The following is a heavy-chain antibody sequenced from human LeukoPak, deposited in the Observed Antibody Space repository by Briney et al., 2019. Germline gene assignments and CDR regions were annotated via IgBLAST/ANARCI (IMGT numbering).Heavy chain of an antibody. Sequence: SETLSLTCTVSGGSISSGSYYWSWIRQPAGKGLEWIGRIYGRGGSNYNPSLKSRVTISIDKPKNQFSLKMNSVTAPDTAVYYCASSGFGELLLNFWGQGTLVTVSS. J-gene: IGHJ4*02. CDR1: GGSISSGSYY. D-gene: IGHD3-10*01. V-gene: IGHV4-61*02. CDR3: ASSGFGELLLNF. CDR2: IYGRGGS.